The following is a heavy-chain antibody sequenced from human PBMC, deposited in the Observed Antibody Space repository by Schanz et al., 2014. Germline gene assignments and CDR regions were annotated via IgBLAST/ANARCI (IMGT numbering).Heavy chain of an antibody. D-gene: IGHD3-16*01. J-gene: IGHJ6*02. CDR3: ARARGWGAPYYYGMDA. CDR1: GFTFSSYG. V-gene: IGHV3-66*01. Sequence: LVESGGGVVQPGRSLRLSCAASGFTFSSYGMHWVRQAPGKGLQWVSCIYLDGSTYYADSVKGRLTISRDTSKNTLYLQINSLRDEDTAVYYCARARGWGAPYYYGMDAWGQGTTVTVSS. CDR2: IYLDGST.